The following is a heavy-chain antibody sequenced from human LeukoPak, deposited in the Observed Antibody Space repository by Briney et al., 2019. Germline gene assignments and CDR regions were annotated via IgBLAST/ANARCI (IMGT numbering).Heavy chain of an antibody. D-gene: IGHD3-3*01. CDR3: AKSIFGVVIIPPFDY. V-gene: IGHV3-23*01. CDR2: ISGSGGST. J-gene: IGHJ4*02. CDR1: GFTFSSYA. Sequence: GSLRLSCAASGFTFSSYAMSWVRQAPGKGLEWVSAISGSGGSTYYADSVKGRFTISRDNSKNTLYLQMNSLRAEDTAVYYCAKSIFGVVIIPPFDYWGQGTLVTVSS.